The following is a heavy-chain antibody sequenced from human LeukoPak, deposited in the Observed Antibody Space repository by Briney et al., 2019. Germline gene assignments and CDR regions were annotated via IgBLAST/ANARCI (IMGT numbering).Heavy chain of an antibody. D-gene: IGHD3-10*01. Sequence: SETLSLTCTVSGGSVSSGFYYWSWIRQPAGKGLEWIGRVYNSGSTSYNPSLKSRVTISIDTSKNQFSLKLNSVTAADTAIYYRAREYFGRKYYFDYWGQGSLVAVSS. J-gene: IGHJ4*02. CDR1: GGSVSSGFYY. V-gene: IGHV4-61*02. CDR2: VYNSGST. CDR3: AREYFGRKYYFDY.